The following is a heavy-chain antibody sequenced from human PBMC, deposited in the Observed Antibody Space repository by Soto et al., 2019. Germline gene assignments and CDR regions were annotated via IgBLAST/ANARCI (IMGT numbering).Heavy chain of an antibody. CDR2: IYWDDDK. Sequence: QITLKESGPTLVKPTQTLTLTCTFSGFSLSTSGVGVGWIRQPPGKALEWLALIYWDDDKRYSPSLKSRLTITNETSKNQVVLTMTNIDPLDMATYYCAHRRPYSDSPDYFFDYWRQGTLVTVSS. CDR3: AHRRPYSDSPDYFFDY. J-gene: IGHJ4*02. CDR1: GFSLSTSGVG. D-gene: IGHD3-16*01. V-gene: IGHV2-5*02.